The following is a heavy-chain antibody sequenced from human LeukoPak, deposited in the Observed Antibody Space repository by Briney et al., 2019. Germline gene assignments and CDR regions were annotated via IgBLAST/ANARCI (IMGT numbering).Heavy chain of an antibody. CDR1: GFTFSSYG. CDR3: TRDLGIAVAVGG. J-gene: IGHJ4*02. D-gene: IGHD6-19*01. Sequence: GGSLRLSCAASGFTFSSYGMHWVRQAPGKGLEWVSVIYSGGSTYYADSVKGRFTISRDNSKNTLYLQMNSLRAEDTAVYYCTRDLGIAVAVGGWGQGTLVTVSS. CDR2: IYSGGST. V-gene: IGHV3-66*01.